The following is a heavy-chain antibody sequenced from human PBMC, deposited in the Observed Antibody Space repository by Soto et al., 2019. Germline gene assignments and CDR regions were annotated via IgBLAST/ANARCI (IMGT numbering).Heavy chain of an antibody. CDR3: ARGGLYCSSTSCSNNWFDP. V-gene: IGHV4-31*03. J-gene: IGHJ5*02. CDR2: IYYSGST. Sequence: PSETLSLTCTVSGGSISSGGYYWSWIRQHPGKGLEWIGYIYYSGSTYYNPSLKSRVTISVDTSKNQFSLKLSSVTAADTAVYYCARGGLYCSSTSCSNNWFDPWGQGTLVTVSS. CDR1: GGSISSGGYY. D-gene: IGHD2-2*01.